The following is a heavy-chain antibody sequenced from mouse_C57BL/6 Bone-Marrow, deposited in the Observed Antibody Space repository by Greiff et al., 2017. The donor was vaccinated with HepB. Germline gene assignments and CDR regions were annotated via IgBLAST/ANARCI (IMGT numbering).Heavy chain of an antibody. CDR1: GYTFTSYW. CDR3: ASLRGAMDY. D-gene: IGHD1-1*01. V-gene: IGHV1-69*01. Sequence: QVQLKQPGAELAMPGASVKLSCKASGYTFTSYWMHWVKQRPGQGLEWIGEIDPSDSYTNYNQKFKGKSTLTVDKSSSTAYMQLSSLTSEDSAVYYCASLRGAMDYWGQGTSVTVSS. CDR2: IDPSDSYT. J-gene: IGHJ4*01.